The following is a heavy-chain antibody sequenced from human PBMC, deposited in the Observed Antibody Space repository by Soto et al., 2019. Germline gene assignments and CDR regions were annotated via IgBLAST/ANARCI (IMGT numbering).Heavy chain of an antibody. D-gene: IGHD3-16*01. CDR3: ARSQRGRTAFTFDY. J-gene: IGHJ4*02. V-gene: IGHV4-31*03. CDR2: IYYSGST. CDR1: GGSINSGGYY. Sequence: SETLSLTCTVSGGSINSGGYYWNWIRQRPGTGLEWIGQIYYSGSTYFNPSLKSRVTISLDTSQNQFSLWLSSVTVADTAVYFCARSQRGRTAFTFDYWGQGALVTVSS.